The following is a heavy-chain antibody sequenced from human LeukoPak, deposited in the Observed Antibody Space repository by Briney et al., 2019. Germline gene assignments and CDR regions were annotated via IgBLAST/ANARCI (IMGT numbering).Heavy chain of an antibody. Sequence: ASVTVSFKASGYTFTAYTLHGGREAPGQGRERMGWINPKSGGTNYTQKFQGRVTITRDTTRTTAYMELSRLRSDDTAVYYCARDLYYYVSVSFFNIWGQGTMVTVSS. D-gene: IGHD3-10*01. V-gene: IGHV1-2*02. CDR2: INPKSGGT. CDR3: ARDLYYYVSVSFFNI. CDR1: GYTFTAYT. J-gene: IGHJ3*02.